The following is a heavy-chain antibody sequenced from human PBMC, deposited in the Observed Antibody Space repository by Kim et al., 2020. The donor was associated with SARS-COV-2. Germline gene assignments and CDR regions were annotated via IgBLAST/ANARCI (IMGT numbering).Heavy chain of an antibody. Sequence: GGSLRLSCAASGFTFSSYAMSWVRQAPGKGLEWVSAISGSGGSTYYADSVKGRFTISRDNSKNTLYLQMNSLRAEDTAVYYCAKDERIVVVVAAEVFDYWGQGTLVTVSS. J-gene: IGHJ4*02. CDR2: ISGSGGST. CDR3: AKDERIVVVVAAEVFDY. D-gene: IGHD2-15*01. V-gene: IGHV3-23*01. CDR1: GFTFSSYA.